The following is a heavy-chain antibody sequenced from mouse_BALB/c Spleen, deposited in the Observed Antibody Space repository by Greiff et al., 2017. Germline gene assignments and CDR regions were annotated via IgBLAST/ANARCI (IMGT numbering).Heavy chain of an antibody. CDR3: ARIAGSSLYFDY. CDR1: GYTFTSYW. D-gene: IGHD1-1*01. V-gene: IGHV1-87*01. J-gene: IGHJ2*01. CDR2: IYPGDGDT. Sequence: QVQLQQSGAELARPGASVKLSCKASGYTFTSYWMQWVKQRPGQGLEWIGAIYPGDGDTRYTQKFKGKATLTADKSSSTAYMQLSSLASEDSAVYYCARIAGSSLYFDYWGQGTTLTVSS.